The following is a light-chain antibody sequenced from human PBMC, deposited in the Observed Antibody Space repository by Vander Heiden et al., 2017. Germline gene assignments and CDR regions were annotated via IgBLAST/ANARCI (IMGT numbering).Light chain of an antibody. J-gene: IGKJ2*01. V-gene: IGKV1-39*01. CDR3: QQTYSTPYT. Sequence: DVQMTQSPSSLSASVGDRVTLTCRAGQTIDTFLNWYQQKPGKAPKLLIYGASTLQSGVPSRFSGSGSGTDFTLTISSLQPEDFATYYCQQTYSTPYTFGQGTKVEI. CDR2: GAS. CDR1: QTIDTF.